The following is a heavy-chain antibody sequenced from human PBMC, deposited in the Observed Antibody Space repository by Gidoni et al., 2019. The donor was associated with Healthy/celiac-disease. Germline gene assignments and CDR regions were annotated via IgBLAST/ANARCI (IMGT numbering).Heavy chain of an antibody. D-gene: IGHD7-27*01. J-gene: IGHJ2*01. Sequence: EVQLVESGGGLVQPGGPLRLSCAASGFTFSSYDMPWVRQATGKGLEWVSAIGTAGDTYYPGSVKGRFTISRENAKNSLYLQMNSLRAGDTAAYYCARGDAGDWYFDLWGRGTLVTVSS. CDR2: IGTAGDT. CDR3: ARGDAGDWYFDL. CDR1: GFTFSSYD. V-gene: IGHV3-13*01.